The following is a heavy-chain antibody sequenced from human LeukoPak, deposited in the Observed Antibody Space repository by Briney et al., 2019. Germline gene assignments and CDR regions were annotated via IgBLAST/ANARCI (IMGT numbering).Heavy chain of an antibody. CDR1: GGSISSYY. D-gene: IGHD3-10*01. Sequence: SETLSLTCTVSGGSISSYYWSWIRQPPGKGLEWIGFFYYSGSTNYNPSLKSRVTISVDTSKNQFSLKLSSVTAADTAVYYCARAPYGSATNNYYMDVWGKGTTVTVSS. CDR2: FYYSGST. CDR3: ARAPYGSATNNYYMDV. V-gene: IGHV4-59*01. J-gene: IGHJ6*03.